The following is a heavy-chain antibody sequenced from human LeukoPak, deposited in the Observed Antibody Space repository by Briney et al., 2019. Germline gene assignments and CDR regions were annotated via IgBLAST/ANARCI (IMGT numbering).Heavy chain of an antibody. CDR3: ARKTYYYDSGSYSKSYYFDY. CDR2: ISRSSTDT. V-gene: IGHV3-11*06. D-gene: IGHD3-10*01. Sequence: GGSLRLSCAASGFTFTDFYMSWIRQAPGKGLEWLSDISRSSTDTNYADSVKGRFTISRDNAKNSLFLQLNSLRAEDTAVYYCARKTYYYDSGSYSKSYYFDYWRQGTLVTVSS. J-gene: IGHJ4*02. CDR1: GFTFTDFY.